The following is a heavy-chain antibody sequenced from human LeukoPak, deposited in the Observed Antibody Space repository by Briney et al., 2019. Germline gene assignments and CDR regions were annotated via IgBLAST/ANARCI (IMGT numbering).Heavy chain of an antibody. V-gene: IGHV3-23*01. CDR1: RFTFSTYG. J-gene: IGHJ4*02. Sequence: PGGSLRLSCAASRFTFSTYGMTWVRQAPGKGLEWVSGISGHGDSTYYSDSVKGRFTISRDNSRNTMYLQMNSLRADDTAIYYCAQDMATPFFDYWGQGTLVTVSS. CDR3: AQDMATPFFDY. D-gene: IGHD5-24*01. CDR2: ISGHGDST.